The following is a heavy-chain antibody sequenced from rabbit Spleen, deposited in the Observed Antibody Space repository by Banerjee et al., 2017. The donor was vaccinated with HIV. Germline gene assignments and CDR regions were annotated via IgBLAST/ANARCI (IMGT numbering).Heavy chain of an antibody. J-gene: IGHJ6*01. Sequence: EQLEESGGGLVKPGASLTLTCKASGFSFSNKAVMCWVRQAPGKGLEWIACINAITGKAVYATWAKGRFICSKTSSTTVTLQMTRLTAADTATYFCARDTSSSFSSYGMDLWGPGTLVTVS. CDR2: INAITGKA. CDR3: ARDTSSSFSSYGMDL. D-gene: IGHD1-1*01. CDR1: GFSFSNKAV. V-gene: IGHV1S45*01.